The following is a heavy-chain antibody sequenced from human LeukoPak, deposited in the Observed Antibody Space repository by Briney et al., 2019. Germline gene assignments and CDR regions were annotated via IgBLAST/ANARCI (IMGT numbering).Heavy chain of an antibody. D-gene: IGHD2-2*01. J-gene: IGHJ5*02. CDR1: GGSISSTSYY. V-gene: IGHV4-39*01. CDR3: ARQGYCTSTSCPSMDNWFDP. Sequence: SETLSLTYTVSGGSISSTSYYWGWLRQPPGKGLEWIGSIYYSGSTYYNPCLKSQLTMSVDTSKNQFSLKLSSVTAADTAVYYCARQGYCTSTSCPSMDNWFDPWGQGTLVTVSS. CDR2: IYYSGST.